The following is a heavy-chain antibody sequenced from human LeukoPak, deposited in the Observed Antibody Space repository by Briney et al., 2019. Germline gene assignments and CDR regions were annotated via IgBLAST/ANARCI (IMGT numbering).Heavy chain of an antibody. CDR3: ARRLASGYYTAMDY. CDR2: INPSGGST. J-gene: IGHJ4*02. CDR1: GYTFTSYY. V-gene: IGHV1-46*01. D-gene: IGHD3-3*01. Sequence: ASVKVSCKASGYTFTSYYMHWVRQAPGQGLEWMGIINPSGGSTSYAQKFQGRVTMARDTSISTAYMELSRLRSEDTAVYYCARRLASGYYTAMDYWGQGTLVTVSS.